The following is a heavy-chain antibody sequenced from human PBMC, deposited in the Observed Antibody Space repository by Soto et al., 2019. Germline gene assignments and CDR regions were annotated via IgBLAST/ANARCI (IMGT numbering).Heavy chain of an antibody. CDR1: GYSFTSYW. CDR2: IYPGDSDT. CDR3: ARYSSSWYPYYYYGMDV. V-gene: IGHV5-51*01. Sequence: PGESLKISCKGSGYSFTSYWIGWVRQMAGKGLEWMGIIYPGDSDTRYSPSFRGQVTISADKSISTAYLQWSSLKASDTAMYYCARYSSSWYPYYYYGMDVWGQGTTVTVSS. D-gene: IGHD6-13*01. J-gene: IGHJ6*02.